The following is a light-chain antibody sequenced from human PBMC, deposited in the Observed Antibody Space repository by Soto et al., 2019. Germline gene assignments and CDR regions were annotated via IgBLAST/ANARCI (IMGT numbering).Light chain of an antibody. CDR2: DAS. Sequence: DIGLTQSPATLSLSPGQRATLYCRASQKISCYLAWYQQNPGQAPRLLIYDASNRATGIPVRFSGSGSGTDYTLTVSSLEPEDFAVYYCQQRSNLPWTFGQGTKV. V-gene: IGKV3-11*01. CDR1: QKISCY. J-gene: IGKJ1*01. CDR3: QQRSNLPWT.